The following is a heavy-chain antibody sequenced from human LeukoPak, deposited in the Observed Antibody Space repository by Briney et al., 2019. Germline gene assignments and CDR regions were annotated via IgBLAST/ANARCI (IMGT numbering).Heavy chain of an antibody. Sequence: GGSLRLSCAASGFTFSSYAMSWVRQAPGKGLEWVSAISVSGGSTYYADSVKGRFTISRDNSKNTLYLQMNSLRAEDTAVYYCSKDQESSGWEAFDYWGQGNLVTVSP. CDR3: SKDQESSGWEAFDY. D-gene: IGHD6-19*01. CDR1: GFTFSSYA. CDR2: ISVSGGST. V-gene: IGHV3-23*01. J-gene: IGHJ4*02.